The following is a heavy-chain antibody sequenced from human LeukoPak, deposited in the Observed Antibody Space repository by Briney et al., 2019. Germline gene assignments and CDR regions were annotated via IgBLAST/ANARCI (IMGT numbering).Heavy chain of an antibody. D-gene: IGHD1-26*01. CDR2: IIPIFGTA. Sequence: SVKVSCKASGGTFSSYAISWVRQAPGQGLEWMGGIIPIFGTANYAQKFQGRVTITADESTSTAYMELSSLRSEDTAVYYCAERTWGIVGATDEFQHWGQGTLVTVSS. CDR3: AERTWGIVGATDEFQH. V-gene: IGHV1-69*13. J-gene: IGHJ1*01. CDR1: GGTFSSYA.